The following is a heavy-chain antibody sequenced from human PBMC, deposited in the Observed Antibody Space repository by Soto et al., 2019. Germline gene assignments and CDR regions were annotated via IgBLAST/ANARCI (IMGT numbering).Heavy chain of an antibody. CDR3: AKARCTGNSCYVPDY. D-gene: IGHD2-8*02. CDR2: ISGSGGSP. CDR1: GFTFNSYT. V-gene: IGHV3-23*01. J-gene: IGHJ4*01. Sequence: PGESLKISCAASGFTFNSYTMAWVRQAPGKGLEWVSSISGSGGSPSYADSVQGRFTISRDNSRNTISLQMNSLRAEDTATYYCAKARCTGNSCYVPDYWGHGSLVTVSS.